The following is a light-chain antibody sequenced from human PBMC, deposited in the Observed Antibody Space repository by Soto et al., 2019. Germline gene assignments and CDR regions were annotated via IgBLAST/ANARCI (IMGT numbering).Light chain of an antibody. CDR2: EVS. CDR3: MQSTQLPPT. J-gene: IGKJ5*01. V-gene: IGKV2D-29*02. CDR1: QSLLHITGEPF. Sequence: DVLMTQSPLSVAVAPGRPFSMSCYSGQSLLHITGEPFLFWYLQKPGQSPQLLIYEVSARVSGVPDRFSGSGSGTDFTLEISRVETDDVGIYYCMQSTQLPPTFGQGTRLEIK.